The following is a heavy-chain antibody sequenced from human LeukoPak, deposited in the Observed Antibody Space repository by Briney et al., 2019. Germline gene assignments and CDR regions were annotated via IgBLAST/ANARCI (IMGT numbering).Heavy chain of an antibody. Sequence: PSETLSLTCTVSGGSISSYYWSWIRQPPGKGLEWIGYIYYSGSTNYNPSLKSRVTISVDTSKNQFSLKLSSVTAADTAVYYCARALSGGYPGYWGQGTLVTVSS. CDR3: ARALSGGYPGY. CDR1: GGSISSYY. CDR2: IYYSGST. D-gene: IGHD2-15*01. J-gene: IGHJ4*02. V-gene: IGHV4-59*01.